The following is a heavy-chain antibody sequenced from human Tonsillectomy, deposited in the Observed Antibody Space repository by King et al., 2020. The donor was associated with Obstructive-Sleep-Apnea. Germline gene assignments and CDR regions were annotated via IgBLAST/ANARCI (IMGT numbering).Heavy chain of an antibody. CDR3: AKGDATYSSGGYYFDH. D-gene: IGHD6-25*01. V-gene: IGHV3-23*04. CDR1: GFSFSTYA. Sequence: VQLVESGGGLVQPGGSLRVSCAASGFSFSTYAMSWVRQVPGKGLEWVSSISSGGESTYFADSVKGRFTIYRDNSKNTRYLQMESLTAGDTAINNCAKGDATYSSGGYYFDHWGQGTLVTVSS. J-gene: IGHJ4*02. CDR2: ISSGGEST.